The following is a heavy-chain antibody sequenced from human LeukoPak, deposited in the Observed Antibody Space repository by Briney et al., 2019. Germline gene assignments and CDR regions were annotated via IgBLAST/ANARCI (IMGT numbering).Heavy chain of an antibody. Sequence: GSSVKVSCKASGGTFSSYAISWVRQAPGQGLEWMGRIIPILGAANYAQKFQSRVTITADKFTSTAYMELSSLRSEDTAVYYCAREVPYGSGSYSTAFDIWGQGTMVNVSS. D-gene: IGHD3-10*01. J-gene: IGHJ3*02. CDR2: IIPILGAA. CDR1: GGTFSSYA. V-gene: IGHV1-69*04. CDR3: AREVPYGSGSYSTAFDI.